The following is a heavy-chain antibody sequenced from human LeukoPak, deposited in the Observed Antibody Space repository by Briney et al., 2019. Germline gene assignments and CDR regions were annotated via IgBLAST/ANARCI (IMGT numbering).Heavy chain of an antibody. CDR1: GGSISSGDYY. D-gene: IGHD2-15*01. Sequence: SQTLSLTCTVSGGSISSGDYYWSWIRQPPGKGLEWIGYIYYSGSTYYNPSLKSRVTISVDTSKNQFSLKLSSVTAADTAVYCCASAYCSGGSCRPHYYYYYGMDVWGQGTTVTVSS. CDR2: IYYSGST. V-gene: IGHV4-30-4*01. J-gene: IGHJ6*02. CDR3: ASAYCSGGSCRPHYYYYYGMDV.